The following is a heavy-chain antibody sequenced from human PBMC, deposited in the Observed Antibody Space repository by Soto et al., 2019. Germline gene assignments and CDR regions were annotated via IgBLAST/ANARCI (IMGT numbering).Heavy chain of an antibody. V-gene: IGHV3-30*18. Sequence: QVQLVESGGGVVQPGRSLRLSCAASGFTFSSYGMHWVRQSPGKGLEWVAVISYDGSNKYYADSVKGRFTISRDNSKNTLYLQMNSLRAVVTAVYYCAKEQSQGYFDYWGQGTLVTVSS. CDR1: GFTFSSYG. CDR2: ISYDGSNK. CDR3: AKEQSQGYFDY. J-gene: IGHJ4*02.